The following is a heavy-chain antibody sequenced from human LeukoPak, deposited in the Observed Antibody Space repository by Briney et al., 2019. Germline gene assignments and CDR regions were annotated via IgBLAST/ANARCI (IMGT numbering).Heavy chain of an antibody. J-gene: IGHJ6*02. CDR2: INHSGST. D-gene: IGHD2-2*02. CDR3: ASTPRYCSSTSYYSYYYYGMDV. CDR1: GGSFSGYY. Sequence: KPSETLSLTCAVYGGSFSGYYWSWIRQPPGKGLEWIGEINHSGSTNYNPSLKSRVTISVDTSKNQFSLKLSSVTAADTAVYYCASTPRYCSSTSYYSYYYYGMDVWGQGTTVTVSS. V-gene: IGHV4-34*01.